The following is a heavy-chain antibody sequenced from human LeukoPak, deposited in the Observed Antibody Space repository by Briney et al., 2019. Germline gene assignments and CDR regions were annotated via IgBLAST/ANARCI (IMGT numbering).Heavy chain of an antibody. V-gene: IGHV3-7*01. CDR1: GFTFSSYW. D-gene: IGHD1-26*01. J-gene: IGHJ4*02. CDR3: ARDLGMGDYFDY. Sequence: PGGSLRLSCAASGFTFSSYWMSWVRQAPGKGLEWVANIKQDKSEKYYVDSVKGRFTISRDNVKNSLYLQMSSLRAEDTAVYYCARDLGMGDYFDYWGQGTLVTVSS. CDR2: IKQDKSEK.